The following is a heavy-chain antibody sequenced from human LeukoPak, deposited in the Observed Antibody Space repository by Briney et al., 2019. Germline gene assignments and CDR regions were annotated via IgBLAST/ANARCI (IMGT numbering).Heavy chain of an antibody. CDR2: ISGSGGST. V-gene: IGHV3-23*01. CDR1: GFTFSSYA. D-gene: IGHD3-22*01. CDR3: AKDLTLDSMIVVVSSPFDY. Sequence: PGGSLRLSCAASGFTFSSYAMSWVRQAPGKGLEWVSAISGSGGSTYSADSVRGRFTISRDNSKNTLYLQMNSLRAEDTAVYYCAKDLTLDSMIVVVSSPFDYWGQGTLVTVSS. J-gene: IGHJ4*02.